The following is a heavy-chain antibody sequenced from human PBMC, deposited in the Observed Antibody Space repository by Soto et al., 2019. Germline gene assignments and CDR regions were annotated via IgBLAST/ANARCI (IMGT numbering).Heavy chain of an antibody. D-gene: IGHD2-21*02. Sequence: QITLKESGPTLVKPTQTLTLTCTFSGFSLSTGGMGVGWIRQPPGKALEWLALIYWDGDRRYRPSLMSRLTIANHTSKNQVVLTMTNMDPVDTATYYCVHSRCGGDCLQSYSSHYYYGMDIWGQGTTVTVSS. CDR1: GFSLSTGGMG. V-gene: IGHV2-5*02. CDR3: VHSRCGGDCLQSYSSHYYYGMDI. CDR2: IYWDGDR. J-gene: IGHJ6*02.